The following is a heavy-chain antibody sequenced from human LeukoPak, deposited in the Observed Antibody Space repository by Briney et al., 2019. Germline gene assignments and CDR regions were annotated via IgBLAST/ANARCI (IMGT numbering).Heavy chain of an antibody. D-gene: IGHD3/OR15-3a*01. CDR2: IYSGGST. J-gene: IGHJ4*02. V-gene: IGHV3-66*01. CDR1: GLTVSSNY. Sequence: GGSLRLSCAASGLTVSSNYMNWVRQAPGKGLEWVSVIYSGGSTYYADSVKARFIISRDNSKNTLYLQMNSLRAEDTAVYYCAREWTGFDYWGQGTLVTVSS. CDR3: AREWTGFDY.